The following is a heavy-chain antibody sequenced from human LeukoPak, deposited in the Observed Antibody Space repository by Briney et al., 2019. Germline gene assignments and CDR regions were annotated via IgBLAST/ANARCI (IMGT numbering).Heavy chain of an antibody. CDR3: AGETSSGYYTTHVDY. D-gene: IGHD3-22*01. J-gene: IGHJ4*02. CDR2: IYYSGST. V-gene: IGHV4-59*01. CDR1: GGSISSYY. Sequence: SETLSLTCTVSGGSISSYYWSWIRQPPGKGLEWIGYIYYSGSTNYNPSLKSRVTISVDTSKNQFSLKLSSVTAADTAVYYCAGETSSGYYTTHVDYWGQGTLVAVSS.